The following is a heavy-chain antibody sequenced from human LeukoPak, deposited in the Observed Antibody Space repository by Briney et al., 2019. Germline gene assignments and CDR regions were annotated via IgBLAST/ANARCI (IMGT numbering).Heavy chain of an antibody. CDR3: AKDQGSGSLFDY. CDR2: IRYDGSNK. Sequence: GGSLRLSCAGSGFTFSSYGMHWVRQAPGKGLEWVAFIRYDGSNKYYADSVKGRFTISRDNSKNTLYLQMNSLRAEDTAVYYCAKDQGSGSLFDYWGQGALVTVSS. CDR1: GFTFSSYG. J-gene: IGHJ4*02. V-gene: IGHV3-30*02.